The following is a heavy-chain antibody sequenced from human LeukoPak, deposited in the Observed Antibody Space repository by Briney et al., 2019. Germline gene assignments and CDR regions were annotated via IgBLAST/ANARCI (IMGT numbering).Heavy chain of an antibody. D-gene: IGHD5-18*01. Sequence: SETLSLTCAVYGGSFSGYYWNWIRQPPGKGLEWIGEINHYGSTKYSPSLKSRVTISGDTSKNQFSLRLNSVTAADTAVYYCARAYRAHQTFHSYHFFDFWGRETLVTVSS. CDR3: ARAYRAHQTFHSYHFFDF. CDR2: INHYGST. V-gene: IGHV4-34*01. CDR1: GGSFSGYY. J-gene: IGHJ4*02.